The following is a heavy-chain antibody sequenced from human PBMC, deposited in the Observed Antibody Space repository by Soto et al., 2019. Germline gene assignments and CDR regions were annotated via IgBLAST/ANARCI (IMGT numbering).Heavy chain of an antibody. CDR1: GYFFSGYH. V-gene: IGHV1-2*02. Sequence: QVQLVQSGAEVKKPGASVKVSCKASGYFFSGYHLHWVRQAPGQGLEWMGWMNSNSGSTKFAQKFHGRVTMTRDTSISTAYMELGRLRSDDTAVYYCARGDVPVAADYGMDVWGQGTTVTVSS. CDR2: MNSNSGST. J-gene: IGHJ6*01. CDR3: ARGDVPVAADYGMDV. D-gene: IGHD6-19*01.